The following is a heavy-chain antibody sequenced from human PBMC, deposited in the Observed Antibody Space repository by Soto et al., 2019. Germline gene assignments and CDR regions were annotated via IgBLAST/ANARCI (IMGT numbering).Heavy chain of an antibody. CDR2: INAGNGNT. CDR3: ARDCSSTCYYGMDV. D-gene: IGHD2-2*01. Sequence: ASVKLSCTDSGYTFTSYAMHWVRQAPGQRLEWMGWINAGNGNTKYSQKFQGRVTITRDTSASTAYMELSSLRSEDTAVYYCARDCSSTCYYGMDVWGQGTTVTVSS. J-gene: IGHJ6*02. V-gene: IGHV1-3*01. CDR1: GYTFTSYA.